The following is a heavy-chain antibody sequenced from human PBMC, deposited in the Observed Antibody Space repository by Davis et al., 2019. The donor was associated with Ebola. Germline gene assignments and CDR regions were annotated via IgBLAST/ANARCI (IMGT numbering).Heavy chain of an antibody. J-gene: IGHJ4*02. D-gene: IGHD6-19*01. CDR3: ARAKQWLSLLALCY. CDR1: GFTFSSYS. Sequence: GESLKISCAASGFTFSSYSMNWVRQAPGKGLEWVSSISSSSSYIYYADSVKGRFTISRDNAKNSLYLQMNSLRAEDTAVYYCARAKQWLSLLALCYWGQGTLVTVSS. V-gene: IGHV3-21*01. CDR2: ISSSSSYI.